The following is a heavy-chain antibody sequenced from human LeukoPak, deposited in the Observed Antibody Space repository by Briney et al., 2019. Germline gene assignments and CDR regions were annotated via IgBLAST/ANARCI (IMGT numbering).Heavy chain of an antibody. D-gene: IGHD1-26*01. CDR2: IDCSGTA. Sequence: SETLSLTCTVAGGSISTYYWNWLRQPPGKGLEWIGYIDCSGTANINPSLKSRVTLSIDTSRNQFSLKLDSVPAADTAVYYCARAGGSYSFDYWGQGTRVTVSS. CDR1: GGSISTYY. V-gene: IGHV4-59*01. CDR3: ARAGGSYSFDY. J-gene: IGHJ4*02.